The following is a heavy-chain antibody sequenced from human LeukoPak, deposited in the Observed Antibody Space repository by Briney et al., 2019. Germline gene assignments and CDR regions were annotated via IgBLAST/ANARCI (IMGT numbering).Heavy chain of an antibody. J-gene: IGHJ5*02. CDR3: ARRVGESHPINWFDP. CDR1: GGTFSSYA. Sequence: SLKVSCKASGGTFSSYAISWVRQAPGQGLEWMGGIIPIFGTANYAQKFQGRVTITADKSTSTAYMELSSLRSEDTAVYYCARRVGESHPINWFDPWGQGTLVTVSS. CDR2: IIPIFGTA. V-gene: IGHV1-69*06. D-gene: IGHD3-10*01.